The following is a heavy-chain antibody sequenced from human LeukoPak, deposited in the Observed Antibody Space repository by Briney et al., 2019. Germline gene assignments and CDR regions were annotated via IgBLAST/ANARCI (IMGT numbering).Heavy chain of an antibody. D-gene: IGHD3-10*01. CDR1: GYTLTELS. CDR3: ATKNYYGSGSLYYYYGMDV. J-gene: IGHJ6*02. Sequence: ASAKVSCKVSGYTLTELSMHWVRQAPGKGLDWMGGFDPEDGETIYDPKFQGRVTMTEDTSTDTAYMELSSLRSEDTAVYYCATKNYYGSGSLYYYYGMDVWGQGTTVTVSS. CDR2: FDPEDGET. V-gene: IGHV1-24*01.